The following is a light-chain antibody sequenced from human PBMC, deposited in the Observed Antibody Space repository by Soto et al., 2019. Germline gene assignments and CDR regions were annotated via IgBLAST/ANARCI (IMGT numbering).Light chain of an antibody. CDR1: SSDVGGYNY. CDR3: SSYTSTNTLV. V-gene: IGLV2-14*03. CDR2: DVS. J-gene: IGLJ2*01. Sequence: QPVLTQPASVSGSPGQSITISCTGTSSDVGGYNYVSWYQQHPGKVPKLMIYDVSNRPSGVSNRFSGSKSGNTASLTISGLQAEDEADYYCSSYTSTNTLVFGGGTKLTVL.